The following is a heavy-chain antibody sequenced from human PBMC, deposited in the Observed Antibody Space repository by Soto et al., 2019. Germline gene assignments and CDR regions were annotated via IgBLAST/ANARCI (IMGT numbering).Heavy chain of an antibody. Sequence: QITLKESGPTLVKPTQTLTLTCTFSGFSLSTSGVGVGWIRQPPGKALEWLALIYWDDDKRYSPSLKSRLTITKDTSKIQVVLTMTNMDPVNTAKYYGAHSTVDRGYSYGRKYYYYYGMDVWGQGTTVTVSS. D-gene: IGHD5-18*01. CDR3: AHSTVDRGYSYGRKYYYYYGMDV. CDR1: GFSLSTSGVG. CDR2: IYWDDDK. J-gene: IGHJ6*02. V-gene: IGHV2-5*02.